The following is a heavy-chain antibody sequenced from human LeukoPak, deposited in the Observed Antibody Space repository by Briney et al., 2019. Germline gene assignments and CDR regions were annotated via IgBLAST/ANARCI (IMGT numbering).Heavy chain of an antibody. CDR2: INSDGSST. D-gene: IGHD4-17*01. CDR1: GFTFSSNW. V-gene: IGHV3-74*01. Sequence: QPGGSLRLSCAASGFTFSSNWMHWVRQAPGKGLAWVSRINSDGSSTSYADSVKGRFTISRDNAKNTLYLQMNSLRAEDTALYYCARGDYGPIDYWGQGTLVTVSS. CDR3: ARGDYGPIDY. J-gene: IGHJ4*02.